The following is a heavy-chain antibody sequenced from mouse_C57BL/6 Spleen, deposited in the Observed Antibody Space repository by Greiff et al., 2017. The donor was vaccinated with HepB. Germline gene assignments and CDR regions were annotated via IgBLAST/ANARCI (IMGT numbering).Heavy chain of an antibody. CDR3: ARLWGYDFDY. J-gene: IGHJ2*01. Sequence: QVQLQQSGPELVKPGASVKISCKASGYAFSSSWMNWVKQRPGKGLEWIGRIYPGDGDTNYNGKFKGKATLTADKSSSTAYMQLSSLTSEDSAVYFCARLWGYDFDYWGQGTTLTVSS. CDR1: GYAFSSSW. D-gene: IGHD2-2*01. CDR2: IYPGDGDT. V-gene: IGHV1-82*01.